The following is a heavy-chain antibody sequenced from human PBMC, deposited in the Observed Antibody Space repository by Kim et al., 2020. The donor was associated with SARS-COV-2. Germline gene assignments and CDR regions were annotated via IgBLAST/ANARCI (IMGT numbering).Heavy chain of an antibody. V-gene: IGHV4-39*07. CDR3: ARFGGSGSYSDY. Sequence: YHNPSRKSRVSISVDTSKNQFSLKLNSVTAADTAVYFCARFGGSGSYSDYWGQGTLVTVSS. J-gene: IGHJ4*02. D-gene: IGHD3-10*01.